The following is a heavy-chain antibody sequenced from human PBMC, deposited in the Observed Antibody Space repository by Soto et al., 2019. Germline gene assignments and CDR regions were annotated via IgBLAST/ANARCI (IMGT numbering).Heavy chain of an antibody. D-gene: IGHD4-17*01. CDR2: IRSKANSYAT. J-gene: IGHJ4*02. Sequence: EVQLVESGGGLVQPGGSLKLSCAASGFTFSGSAMHWVRQASGKGLVWVGRIRSKANSYATAYAASVKGRFTISRDDSKNTAYLQMNSLKTEDTAVYYCTRLPYGDYFDYWGQGTLVTVSS. CDR3: TRLPYGDYFDY. V-gene: IGHV3-73*02. CDR1: GFTFSGSA.